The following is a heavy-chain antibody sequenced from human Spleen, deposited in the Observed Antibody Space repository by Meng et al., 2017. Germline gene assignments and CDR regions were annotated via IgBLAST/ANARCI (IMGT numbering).Heavy chain of an antibody. CDR3: ARKAGNCVSTTCYSLDF. J-gene: IGHJ4*02. D-gene: IGHD2-2*01. Sequence: SVKVSCKALGGIFSNYVIGWVRQAPGQGLEWMGGINAVFGTTNYAQKFQGRVTITTDESTSTVYMELTRLTSEDTAVYFCARKAGNCVSTTCYSLDFWGQGTLVTVSS. CDR2: INAVFGTT. CDR1: GGIFSNYV. V-gene: IGHV1-69*05.